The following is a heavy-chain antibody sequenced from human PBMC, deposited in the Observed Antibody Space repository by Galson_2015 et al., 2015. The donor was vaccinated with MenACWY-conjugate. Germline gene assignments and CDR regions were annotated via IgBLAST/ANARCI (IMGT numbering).Heavy chain of an antibody. D-gene: IGHD4-17*01. Sequence: SLRLSCAASGFTFSTSWMTWVRQAPGKGLEWVANIKQDGSERYYVDSVKGRFTISRDNAKNSLYLQMNSLRDEDMAVYYCVRCNVVGGDYAFDPWGQGTLVTVSS. CDR1: GFTFSTSW. V-gene: IGHV3-7*03. J-gene: IGHJ5*02. CDR2: IKQDGSER. CDR3: VRCNVVGGDYAFDP.